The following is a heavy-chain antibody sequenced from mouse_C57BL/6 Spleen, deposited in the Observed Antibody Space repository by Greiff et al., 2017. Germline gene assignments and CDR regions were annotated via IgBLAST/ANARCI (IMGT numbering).Heavy chain of an antibody. D-gene: IGHD1-2*01. CDR3: ARTAPGPYYFDY. Sequence: QVQLQQPGAELVRPGSSVKLSCKASGYTFTSYWMDWVKQRPGQGLEWIGNIYPSDSETHYNQKFKDKATLTVDKSSSTAYMQLSSLTSEDSAVYYCARTAPGPYYFDYWGQGTTLTVSS. V-gene: IGHV1-61*01. J-gene: IGHJ2*01. CDR1: GYTFTSYW. CDR2: IYPSDSET.